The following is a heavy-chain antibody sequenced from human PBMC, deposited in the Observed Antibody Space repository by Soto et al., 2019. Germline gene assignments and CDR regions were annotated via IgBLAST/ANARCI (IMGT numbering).Heavy chain of an antibody. V-gene: IGHV1-69*02. J-gene: IGHJ3*02. D-gene: IGHD3-22*01. CDR1: GGTFSSYT. CDR3: ARGYYYDSSGYSHDDAFDI. Sequence: SVKVSCKASGGTFSSYTISWVRQAPGQGLEWMGRIIPILGIANYAQKFQGRVTITADKSTSTAYMELSSLRSEDTAVYYCARGYYYDSSGYSHDDAFDIWGQGTMDTVSS. CDR2: IIPILGIA.